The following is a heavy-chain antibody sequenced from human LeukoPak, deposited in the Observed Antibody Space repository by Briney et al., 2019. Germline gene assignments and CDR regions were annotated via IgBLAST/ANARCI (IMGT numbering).Heavy chain of an antibody. CDR2: IYYSGST. CDR3: ARAYSSGWYGNYYFDY. D-gene: IGHD6-19*01. J-gene: IGHJ4*02. Sequence: SETLSLTCTVSGGSISSGSYYWSWIRQPPGKGLEWIGYIYYSGSTNYNPSLKSRVTISVDTSKNQFSLKLSSVTAADTAVYYCARAYSSGWYGNYYFDYWGQGTLVTVSS. V-gene: IGHV4-61*01. CDR1: GGSISSGSYY.